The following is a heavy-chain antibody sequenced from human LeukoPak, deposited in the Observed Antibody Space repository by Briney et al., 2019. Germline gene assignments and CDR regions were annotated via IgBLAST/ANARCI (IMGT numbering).Heavy chain of an antibody. J-gene: IGHJ4*02. CDR1: GDSVSSNSAA. Sequence: SQTLSLTCAISGDSVSSNSAAWNWIRQSPSRGLEWQGRTYYRSKWYNDYAVSEKSRITINPDTSKNQFSLRLNSVTPEDTAVYYCAREILRYFDWSLYYSDYWGQGTLVTVSS. V-gene: IGHV6-1*01. CDR3: AREILRYFDWSLYYSDY. CDR2: TYYRSKWYN. D-gene: IGHD3-9*01.